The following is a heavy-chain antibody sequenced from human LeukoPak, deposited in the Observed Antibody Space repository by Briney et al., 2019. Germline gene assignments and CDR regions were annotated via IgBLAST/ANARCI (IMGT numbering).Heavy chain of an antibody. D-gene: IGHD3/OR15-3a*01. CDR3: ATRSARGTGYYPFDY. CDR1: GGTFSSYA. V-gene: IGHV1-69*13. CDR2: IIPIFGTA. Sequence: GASVKVSCKASGGTFSSYAISWVRQAPGQGLEWMGGIIPIFGTANYAQKFQGGVTVTADESTSTAYMELSSLRSEDTAVYYCATRSARGTGYYPFDYWGQGTLVTVSS. J-gene: IGHJ4*02.